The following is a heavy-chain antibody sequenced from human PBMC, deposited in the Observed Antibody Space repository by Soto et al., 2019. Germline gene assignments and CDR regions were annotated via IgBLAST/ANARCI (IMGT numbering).Heavy chain of an antibody. Sequence: PGGSLRLSCAASGFIFRTYSMNWVRQAPGRGLEWVSSISSSGGHIYYADSVKGRFTISRDNAKNSLYLQMNSLRAEDTAVYYCAREPYYYDSSGYYYVNYYYYGMDVWGQGTTVTVSS. J-gene: IGHJ6*02. CDR3: AREPYYYDSSGYYYVNYYYYGMDV. V-gene: IGHV3-21*01. D-gene: IGHD3-22*01. CDR2: ISSSGGHI. CDR1: GFIFRTYS.